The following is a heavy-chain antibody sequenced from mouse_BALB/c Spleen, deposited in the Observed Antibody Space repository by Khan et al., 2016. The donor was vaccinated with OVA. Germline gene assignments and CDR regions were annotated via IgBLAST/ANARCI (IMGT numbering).Heavy chain of an antibody. Sequence: EVELVESGPGLVKPSQSLSLTCTVTGYSITSDYAWNWIRQLPGNNLEWMGYISYSGKTKYTPSLKSRISINRNTSNKQFFLQFNSVTIEDTATSYCARIDWWDFDYWGQGTTLTVSS. V-gene: IGHV3-2*02. CDR2: ISYSGKT. CDR1: GYSITSDYA. D-gene: IGHD1-1*02. CDR3: ARIDWWDFDY. J-gene: IGHJ2*01.